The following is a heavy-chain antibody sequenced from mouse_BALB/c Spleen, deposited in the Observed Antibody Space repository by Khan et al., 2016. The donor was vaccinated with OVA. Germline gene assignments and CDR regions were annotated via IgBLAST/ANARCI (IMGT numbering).Heavy chain of an antibody. CDR1: GYTFANYW. D-gene: IGHD1-2*01. CDR3: ARGIYCISTCYAIGY. J-gene: IGHJ4*01. Sequence: DLVKPGASVKLSCKASGYTFANYWINWIKQGPGQGLEWIGRIAPGSGSTYYNEMFKGKATLTVDTSSNTAYIQLSSLSSEDSAVYFCARGIYCISTCYAIGYWGQGTSVTVSS. V-gene: IGHV1S41*01. CDR2: IAPGSGST.